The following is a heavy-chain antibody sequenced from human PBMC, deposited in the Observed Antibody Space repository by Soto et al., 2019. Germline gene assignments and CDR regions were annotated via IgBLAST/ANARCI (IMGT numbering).Heavy chain of an antibody. D-gene: IGHD1-26*01. V-gene: IGHV3-30*18. Sequence: GWSLRLSCAASGFTFSSYGMHLVRQAPGKGLEWVAVISYDGSNKYYADSVKGRFTISRGNSKNTLYLQMNSLRAEDTAVYYCAKDHSGRSYYYYGMDVWGKGTMVTVSS. CDR1: GFTFSSYG. J-gene: IGHJ6*04. CDR3: AKDHSGRSYYYYGMDV. CDR2: ISYDGSNK.